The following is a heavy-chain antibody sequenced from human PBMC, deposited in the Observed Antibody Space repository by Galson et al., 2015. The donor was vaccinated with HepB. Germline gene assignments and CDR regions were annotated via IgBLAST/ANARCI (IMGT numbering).Heavy chain of an antibody. CDR2: IRTSGSFI. V-gene: IGHV3-21*01. CDR3: ARDRGSRSYYTPFFDF. J-gene: IGHJ4*02. CDR1: GFTFSTYD. D-gene: IGHD3-10*01. Sequence: SLRLSCAASGFTFSTYDMTWVRQAPGKGLEWVSSIRTSGSFIFYADSVKGRFTISRDNAKNSLYLQMNSLRAEDTAVYYCARDRGSRSYYTPFFDFWGQGALVTVSS.